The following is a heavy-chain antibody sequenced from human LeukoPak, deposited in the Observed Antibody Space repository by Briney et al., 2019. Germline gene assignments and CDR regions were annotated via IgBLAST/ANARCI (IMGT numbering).Heavy chain of an antibody. CDR2: INPNSGGT. D-gene: IGHD3-22*01. V-gene: IGHV1-2*02. J-gene: IGHJ4*02. Sequence: ASVKVSCKASGYTFTGYYMHWVRQAPGQGLEWMGWINPNSGGTNYAQKFQGRVTMTRDTSISTAYMELSRLRSDDTAVYYCAREGRGRYYDSSGYPFDYWGQGTLVTVSS. CDR3: AREGRGRYYDSSGYPFDY. CDR1: GYTFTGYY.